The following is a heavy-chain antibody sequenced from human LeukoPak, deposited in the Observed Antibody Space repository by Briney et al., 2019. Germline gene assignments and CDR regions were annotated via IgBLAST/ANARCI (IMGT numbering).Heavy chain of an antibody. Sequence: GGSLRLSCAASGFTFRSNWMHWVRQAPGKGRVWVSRINGDGSSTSYADSVKGRFTISRDNAKNTLYLQMKSLRAEDTAVYYCATQWMQLWENWGQGTLVTVSS. CDR2: INGDGSST. CDR1: GFTFRSNW. CDR3: ATQWMQLWEN. D-gene: IGHD5-18*01. V-gene: IGHV3-74*01. J-gene: IGHJ4*02.